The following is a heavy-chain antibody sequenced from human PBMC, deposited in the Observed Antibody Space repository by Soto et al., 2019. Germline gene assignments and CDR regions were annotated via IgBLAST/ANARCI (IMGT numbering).Heavy chain of an antibody. V-gene: IGHV4-59*02. CDR1: GGSVSVYY. D-gene: IGHD1-26*01. J-gene: IGHJ4*02. CDR2: IYASGSP. Sequence: PSETLSLTCTISGGSVSVYYWSWIRQSTGQGLEWTGYIYASGSPYYNPSLRSRVTISADTPKNQISLKLTSPTAADTAVYYCARGVGSSPPQYWGRGTLVTVSS. CDR3: ARGVGSSPPQY.